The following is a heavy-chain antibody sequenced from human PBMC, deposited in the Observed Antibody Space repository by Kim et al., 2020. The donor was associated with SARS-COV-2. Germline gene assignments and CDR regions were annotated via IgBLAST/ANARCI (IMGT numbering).Heavy chain of an antibody. V-gene: IGHV3-30*18. CDR1: GFTFSSYG. CDR2: ISYDGSNK. CDR3: AKDQAYSSGF. J-gene: IGHJ4*02. D-gene: IGHD6-19*01. Sequence: GGSLRLSCAASGFTFSSYGMHWVRQAPGKGLEWVAVISYDGSNKYYADSVKGRFTISRDNSKNTLYLQMNSLRAEDTAVYYCAKDQAYSSGFWGQGTLVTVSS.